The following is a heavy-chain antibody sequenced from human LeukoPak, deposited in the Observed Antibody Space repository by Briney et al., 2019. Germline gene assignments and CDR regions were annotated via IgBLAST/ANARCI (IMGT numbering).Heavy chain of an antibody. CDR2: ISYDGSNK. V-gene: IGHV3-30*18. Sequence: GGSLRLSCAASGFTFSSYDIHWVRQAPGKGLEWVACISYDGSNKYYADSVRGQFTISRDNSKNTLYLQMNSLRAEDTAVYYCAKDRVHYDSGSHYRGGALDYWGQGTLVTVSS. CDR1: GFTFSSYD. CDR3: AKDRVHYDSGSHYRGGALDY. D-gene: IGHD3-10*01. J-gene: IGHJ4*02.